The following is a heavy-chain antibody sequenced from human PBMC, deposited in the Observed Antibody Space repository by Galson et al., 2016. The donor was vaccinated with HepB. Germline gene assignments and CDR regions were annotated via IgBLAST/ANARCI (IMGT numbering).Heavy chain of an antibody. D-gene: IGHD5-18*01. J-gene: IGHJ4*02. CDR1: GFSVNDAR. Sequence: SLRLSCAASGFSVNDARMNWVRQAPGRGLEWVGRIKSKTDGATIDYAGSVKGRFTISRDDSKGILYLQMNSLKMDDTAVYYCATLSPRFRNSYSDCWGQGTLVTVSS. CDR3: ATLSPRFRNSYSDC. V-gene: IGHV3-15*07. CDR2: IKSKTDGATI.